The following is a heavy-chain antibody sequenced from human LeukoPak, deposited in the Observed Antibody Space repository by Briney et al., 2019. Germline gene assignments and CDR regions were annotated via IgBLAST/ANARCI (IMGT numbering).Heavy chain of an antibody. CDR1: GGSIRDYQ. D-gene: IGHD5-12*01. V-gene: IGHV4-4*09. CDR3: ATSYDYKVAPFDL. Sequence: SATLSLTCAVSGGSIRDYQRSWIRQAPGKGLEWIGHISTNGRTDYNPSLRSRLTFSVDTSRDQFSLKLSSVTAADTAMYYCATSYDYKVAPFDLCGQGTLGTVSS. J-gene: IGHJ4*02. CDR2: ISTNGRT.